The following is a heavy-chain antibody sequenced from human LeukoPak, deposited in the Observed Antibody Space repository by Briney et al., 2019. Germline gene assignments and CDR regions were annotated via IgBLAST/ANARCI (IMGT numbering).Heavy chain of an antibody. J-gene: IGHJ4*02. V-gene: IGHV4-4*07. CDR1: GGSISSYY. D-gene: IGHD3-3*01. Sequence: SETLSLTCTVSGGSISSYYWSWIRQPAGKGLEWIGRIYSSGNTNYNPSLKSRVTMSVNTSKNQFSLKLSSVTAADTAVYYCARDPRNYDLGYWGQGTLVTVSS. CDR3: ARDPRNYDLGY. CDR2: IYSSGNT.